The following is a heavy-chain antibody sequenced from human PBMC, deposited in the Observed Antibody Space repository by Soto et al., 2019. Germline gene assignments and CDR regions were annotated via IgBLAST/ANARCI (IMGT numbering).Heavy chain of an antibody. J-gene: IGHJ4*02. D-gene: IGHD6-6*01. CDR1: GFTFSSYA. CDR2: ISGSGGST. CDR3: AKDRHYSSSAPLIDY. V-gene: IGHV3-23*01. Sequence: GGSLRLSCAASGFTFSSYAMSWVRQAPGKGLEWVSAISGSGGSTYYADSVKGRFTISRDNSKNTLYLQMNSLRAEDTAVYYCAKDRHYSSSAPLIDYWGQGTLVTVSS.